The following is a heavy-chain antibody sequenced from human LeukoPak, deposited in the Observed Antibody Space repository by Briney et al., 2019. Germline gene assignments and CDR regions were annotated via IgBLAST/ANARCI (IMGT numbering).Heavy chain of an antibody. CDR3: ARAYRAHQTFHSYHFFDF. V-gene: IGHV4-34*01. Sequence: SETLSLTCAVYGGSFSGYYWNWIRQPPGKGLEWLGEINHYGSTKYSPSLKSRVTISGDTSKNQFSLRLNSVTAADTAIYYCARAYRAHQTFHSYHFFDFWGRGTLVTVSS. CDR2: INHYGST. D-gene: IGHD5-18*01. CDR1: GGSFSGYY. J-gene: IGHJ4*02.